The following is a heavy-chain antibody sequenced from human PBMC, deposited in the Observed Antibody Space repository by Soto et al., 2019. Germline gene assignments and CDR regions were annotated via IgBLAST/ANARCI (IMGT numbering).Heavy chain of an antibody. V-gene: IGHV1-24*01. Sequence: SVKVSCKVSGYTLSELPMHWVRQAPGKGLEWMGSFNPEDGETIYAQNFQGRVTMTEDTSTDTAYMELSSLRSEDTAVYYCATQPTYYDCWSDNPPLFDPWGQGTLVTVSS. CDR2: FNPEDGET. CDR3: ATQPTYYDCWSDNPPLFDP. CDR1: GYTLSELP. J-gene: IGHJ5*02. D-gene: IGHD3-3*01.